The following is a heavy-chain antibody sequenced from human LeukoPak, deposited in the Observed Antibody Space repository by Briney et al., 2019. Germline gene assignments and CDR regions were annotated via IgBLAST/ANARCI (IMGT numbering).Heavy chain of an antibody. D-gene: IGHD4-23*01. V-gene: IGHV6-1*01. CDR1: GDSVSSNSAA. CDR2: TYHRSKWYN. CDR3: ARVPDYGGYSVWFDP. Sequence: SQTLSLTCAISGDSVSSNSAAWNWIRQSPSRGLEWLGRTYHRSKWYNEYAVSVKSRITINLDTSKNQFSLQLKSVTPEDTAVYYCARVPDYGGYSVWFDPWGQGTLVTVSS. J-gene: IGHJ5*02.